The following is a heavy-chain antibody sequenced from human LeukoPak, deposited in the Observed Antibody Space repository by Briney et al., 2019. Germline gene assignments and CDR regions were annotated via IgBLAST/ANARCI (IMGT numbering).Heavy chain of an antibody. CDR3: ARRGYYYDSSGYRY. J-gene: IGHJ4*02. V-gene: IGHV4-39*01. Sequence: SETLSLTCTVSGGSISSSSYYWGWIRQPPGKGLEWFGSMYYSGSTYYNPSLKSRVTISVDTSKNQFSLKLSSVTAADTAVYYCARRGYYYDSSGYRYWGQGTLVTVSS. CDR1: GGSISSSSYY. D-gene: IGHD3-22*01. CDR2: MYYSGST.